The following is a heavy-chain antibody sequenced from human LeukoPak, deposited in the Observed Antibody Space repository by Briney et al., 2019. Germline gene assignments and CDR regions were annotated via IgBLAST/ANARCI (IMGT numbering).Heavy chain of an antibody. D-gene: IGHD6-13*01. CDR2: INPNSGGT. V-gene: IGHV1-2*02. CDR3: ARNRGRIAAAGTFSYWFDP. J-gene: IGHJ5*02. CDR1: GYTFTGYY. Sequence: EASVKVSCKASGYTFTGYYMHWVRQAPGQGLEWMGWINPNSGGTNYAQKFQGRVTMTRDTSISTAYMELSGLRSDDTAVYYCARNRGRIAAAGTFSYWFDPWGQGTLVTVSS.